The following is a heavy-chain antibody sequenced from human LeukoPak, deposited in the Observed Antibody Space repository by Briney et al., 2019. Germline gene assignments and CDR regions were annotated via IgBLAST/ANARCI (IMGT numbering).Heavy chain of an antibody. V-gene: IGHV3-23*01. D-gene: IGHD2-2*02. CDR2: HRYCWYST. CDR1: RLPLYIYS. J-gene: IGHJ6*03. CDR3: AKDVCSSTSCYTRLGYYYYYYMDV. Sequence: PGVSLTLLCAVSRLPLYIYSMLWARHATGRAGVGVCDHRYCWYSTLHADSVKGRFTISRDNPKNTLYLQMNSLRAEDTAVYYCAKDVCSSTSCYTRLGYYYYYYMDVWGKGTTVTVSS.